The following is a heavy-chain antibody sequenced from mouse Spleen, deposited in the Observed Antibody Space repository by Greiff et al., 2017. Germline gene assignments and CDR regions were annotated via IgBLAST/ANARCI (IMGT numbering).Heavy chain of an antibody. CDR3: ARSGFITTVGFAY. Sequence: QVQLKQPGAELVKPGASVKLSCKASGYTFTSYWMQWVKQRPGQGLEWIGEIDPSDSYTNYNQKFKGKATLTVDTSSSTAYMQLSSLTSEDSAVYYCARSGFITTVGFAYWGQGTLVPVSA. CDR2: IDPSDSYT. J-gene: IGHJ3*01. V-gene: IGHV1-50*01. D-gene: IGHD1-1*01. CDR1: GYTFTSYW.